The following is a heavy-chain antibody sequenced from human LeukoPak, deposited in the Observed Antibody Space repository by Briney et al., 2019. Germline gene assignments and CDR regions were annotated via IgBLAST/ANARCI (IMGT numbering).Heavy chain of an antibody. Sequence: GGSLRLSCTVSGFTVSSNSMSWVRQAPGKGLEWVSAISGSGGSTYYADSVKGRFTISRDNSKNTLYLQMNSLRAEDTAVYYCAKDFRPYYYDSSGDDAFDIWGQGTMVTVSS. CDR1: GFTVSSNS. CDR2: ISGSGGST. V-gene: IGHV3-23*01. D-gene: IGHD3-22*01. J-gene: IGHJ3*02. CDR3: AKDFRPYYYDSSGDDAFDI.